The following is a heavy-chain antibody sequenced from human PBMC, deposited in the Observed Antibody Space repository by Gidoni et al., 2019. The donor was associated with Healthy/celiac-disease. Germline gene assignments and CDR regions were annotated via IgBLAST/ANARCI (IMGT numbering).Heavy chain of an antibody. V-gene: IGHV3-30-3*01. CDR2: ISYDGSNK. CDR1: GFTFSSYA. D-gene: IGHD6-13*01. CDR3: ARGGIAAAGTQDAFDI. Sequence: QVQLVESGGGVVQPGRSLRLSCAASGFTFSSYAMHWVRQAPGKGREWVAVISYDGSNKYYADSVKGRFTISRDNSKNTLYLQMNSLRAEDTAVYYCARGGIAAAGTQDAFDIWGQGTMVTVSS. J-gene: IGHJ3*02.